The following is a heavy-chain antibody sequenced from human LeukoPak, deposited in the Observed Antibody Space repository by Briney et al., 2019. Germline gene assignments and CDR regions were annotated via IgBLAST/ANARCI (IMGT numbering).Heavy chain of an antibody. CDR3: ARYCTRCDYARKGAFDI. CDR2: IYYSGST. D-gene: IGHD4-17*01. Sequence: SETLSLTCTVSGGSISSYYWSWIRQPPGKGLEWIGYIYYSGSTNYNPSLKSRVTISVDTSKNQFSLKLSSVTAADTAVYYCARYCTRCDYARKGAFDIWGQGTMVTVSS. V-gene: IGHV4-59*08. CDR1: GGSISSYY. J-gene: IGHJ3*02.